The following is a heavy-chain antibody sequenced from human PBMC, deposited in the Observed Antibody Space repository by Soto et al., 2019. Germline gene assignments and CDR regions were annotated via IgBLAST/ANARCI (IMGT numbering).Heavy chain of an antibody. D-gene: IGHD2-21*02. V-gene: IGHV4-30-4*01. CDR1: GDSVTSGDYY. Sequence: PSETLSLTCSVSGDSVTSGDYYWSWIRQSPGKGLEWIGYISNGRTSYYNPSLRSRVAISGDLSKNQFSLKMNSMTAADTAVYYCARAKKHIVVVTAVPGCFDLWGRGTLVTVSS. CDR3: ARAKKHIVVVTAVPGCFDL. CDR2: ISNGRTS. J-gene: IGHJ2*01.